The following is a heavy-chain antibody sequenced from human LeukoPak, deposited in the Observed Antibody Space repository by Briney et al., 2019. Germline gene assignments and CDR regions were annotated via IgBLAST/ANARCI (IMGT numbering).Heavy chain of an antibody. J-gene: IGHJ3*02. Sequence: PGGSLRLSCAASGFTFSDYIINWVRQGPGKGLEWISYISSSGGTIYYADSVKGRFTISRDNTDNSLFLQMSSLRAEDTAVYYCARERRQWQPFDIWGQGTMVTVSS. CDR3: ARERRQWQPFDI. CDR2: ISSSGGTI. D-gene: IGHD6-19*01. V-gene: IGHV3-48*04. CDR1: GFTFSDYI.